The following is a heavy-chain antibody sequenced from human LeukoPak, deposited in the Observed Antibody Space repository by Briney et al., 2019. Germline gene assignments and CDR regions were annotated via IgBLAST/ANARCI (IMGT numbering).Heavy chain of an antibody. Sequence: SETLSLTCTVSGYSISSGYYWGWIRQPPGKGLEWIGSIYHSGSTYYNPSLKSRVTMSVDTSKNQFSLKQNSVTAADTAVYYCARSLSSGWFPFDYWGQGTLVTVSS. D-gene: IGHD6-19*01. V-gene: IGHV4-38-2*02. CDR3: ARSLSSGWFPFDY. CDR2: IYHSGST. J-gene: IGHJ4*02. CDR1: GYSISSGYY.